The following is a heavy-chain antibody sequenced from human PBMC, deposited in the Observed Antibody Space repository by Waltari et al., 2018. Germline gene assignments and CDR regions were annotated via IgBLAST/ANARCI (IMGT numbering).Heavy chain of an antibody. V-gene: IGHV3-21*01. CDR3: AKGDTLTTRFFDP. Sequence: EVQLVESGGGLVKPGGSLRRSCAASGCSVSAYSMIWVRQGPGKGLEWVSSINNNGNYKYYADSVTGRFTISRDSATNSLYLQMTNLRVEDTAVYYCAKGDTLTTRFFDPWGQGTLVTVSS. CDR2: INNNGNYK. J-gene: IGHJ5*02. D-gene: IGHD4-17*01. CDR1: GCSVSAYS.